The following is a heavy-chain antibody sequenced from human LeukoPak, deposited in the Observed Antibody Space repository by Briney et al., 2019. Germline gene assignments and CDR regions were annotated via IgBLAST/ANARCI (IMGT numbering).Heavy chain of an antibody. CDR1: GFTFSNDG. CDR2: IRPSGGIT. CDR3: ATIVTGV. Sequence: GGSLRLSCAASGFTFSNDGMYWVRQAPGKGLEWVSGIRPSGGITNYADSVKGRFTISRDNSKNTVSLQMNSLRAEDTAVYYCATIVTGVWGQGTTVTVSS. J-gene: IGHJ6*02. D-gene: IGHD2-21*02. V-gene: IGHV3-23*01.